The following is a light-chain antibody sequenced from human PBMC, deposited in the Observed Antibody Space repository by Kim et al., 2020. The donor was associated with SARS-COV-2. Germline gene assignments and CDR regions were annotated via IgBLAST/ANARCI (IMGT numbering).Light chain of an antibody. V-gene: IGKV3-20*01. Sequence: EIVLTQSPGTLSLSSGERATLSCRASQSVSSSYLAWYQQKPGQAPRVLMYAASSRATGIPDRFSGSGSGTDFTLTISRLEPEDFAVYYCQQYGSSPWTFGQGTKLEI. CDR1: QSVSSSY. CDR3: QQYGSSPWT. J-gene: IGKJ2*02. CDR2: AAS.